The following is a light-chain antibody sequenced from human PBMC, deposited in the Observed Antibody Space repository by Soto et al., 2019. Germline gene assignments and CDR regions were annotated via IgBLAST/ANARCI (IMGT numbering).Light chain of an antibody. V-gene: IGLV2-23*01. CDR2: EGN. CDR3: FLYAGVPTFVV. Sequence: QSALTQPASVSGSPGQSITISCTGSSSYVGSYNLVSWYQQPPGKAHKLIIYEGNKCPSGMPDRFSGSKSGDTASLTISGLQAEDEAVYYCFLYAGVPTFVVFGGGTKLTVL. CDR1: SSYVGSYNL. J-gene: IGLJ2*01.